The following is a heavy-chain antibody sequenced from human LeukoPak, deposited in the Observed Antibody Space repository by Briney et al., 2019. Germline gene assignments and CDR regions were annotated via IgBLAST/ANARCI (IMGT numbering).Heavy chain of an antibody. CDR1: GFTFSSYE. CDR3: ARGPRRGATKGVGYFDY. V-gene: IGHV3-48*03. Sequence: QPGGSLRLSCAASGFTFSSYEMNWVRQAPGKGLEWVSYISSSGSTIYYADSVKGRFTISRDNATNSLYLQMNSLRAEDTAVYYCARGPRRGATKGVGYFDYWGQGTLVTVSS. D-gene: IGHD1-26*01. J-gene: IGHJ4*02. CDR2: ISSSGSTI.